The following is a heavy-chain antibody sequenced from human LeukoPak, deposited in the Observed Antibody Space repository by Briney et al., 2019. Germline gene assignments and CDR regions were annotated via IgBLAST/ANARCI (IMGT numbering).Heavy chain of an antibody. CDR2: ISGSGGST. V-gene: IGHV3-23*01. CDR1: GFTFSSYA. D-gene: IGHD3-22*01. CDR3: AKYYYDSSGYSSPFDY. J-gene: IGHJ4*02. Sequence: GGSLRLSCAASGFTFSSYAMHWVRQAPGKGLEWVSAISGSGGSTYYADSVKGRFTISRDNSKNTLYLQMNSLRAEDTAVYYCAKYYYDSSGYSSPFDYWGQGTLVTVSS.